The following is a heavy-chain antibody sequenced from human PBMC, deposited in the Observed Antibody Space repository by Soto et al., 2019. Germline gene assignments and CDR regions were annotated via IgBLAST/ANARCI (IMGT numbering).Heavy chain of an antibody. CDR1: GYTFTSYD. CDR3: ATAPHVITIFGVVVDYSYYGMDV. CDR2: MNPNSGNT. Sequence: QVQLVQSGAEVKKPGASVKVSCKASGYTFTSYDINWVRQATGQGLEWMGWMNPNSGNTGYAQKFQGRVTMTRNTSISTAYMELSSLISEDTAVYYCATAPHVITIFGVVVDYSYYGMDVWGQGTTVTVSS. J-gene: IGHJ6*02. V-gene: IGHV1-8*01. D-gene: IGHD3-3*01.